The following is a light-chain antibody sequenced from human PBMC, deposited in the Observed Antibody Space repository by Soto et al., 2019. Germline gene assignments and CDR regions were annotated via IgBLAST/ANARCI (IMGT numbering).Light chain of an antibody. CDR3: QKYNSALALT. CDR1: QGIRNY. Sequence: DIQMTQSPSSLSASVGDRVTITCRASQGIRNYLAWYQQKPGKVPKLLIYEVSTLQSGVPSRFSGSGSGTDFSLTISSLQPEDVATYYCQKYNSALALTFGGGTKVEIK. CDR2: EVS. V-gene: IGKV1-27*01. J-gene: IGKJ4*01.